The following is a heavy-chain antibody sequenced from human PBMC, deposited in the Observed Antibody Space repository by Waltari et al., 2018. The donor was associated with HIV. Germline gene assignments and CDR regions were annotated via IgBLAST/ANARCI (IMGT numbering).Heavy chain of an antibody. CDR3: VTGGGSTGVGDN. CDR1: GFIFSPYW. V-gene: IGHV3-7*01. D-gene: IGHD3-16*01. CDR2: INQDGSDR. J-gene: IGHJ4*02. Sequence: EVQLVVSGGGLVQSGTSLSLSCAASGFIFSPYWMTWVRQAPGKGLEWVATINQDGSDRYYVDSVKGRFTISRNNAKKSLYLQMSSLRAEDSAVYYCVTGGGSTGVGDNWGQGGLVTVSS.